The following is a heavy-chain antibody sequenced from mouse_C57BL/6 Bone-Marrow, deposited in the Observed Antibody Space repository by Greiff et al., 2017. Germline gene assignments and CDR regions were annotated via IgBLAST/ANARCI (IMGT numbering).Heavy chain of an antibody. Sequence: QVQLQQSGPELVKPGASVKISCKASGYAFSSSWMNWVKQRPGKGLEWIGRIYPGDGDTNYNGKFKGKATLTADKSSSTAYMQLSSLTSEDSAVYFCARLDYDYGGYFDVWGTGTTVTVSS. V-gene: IGHV1-82*01. CDR3: ARLDYDYGGYFDV. CDR2: IYPGDGDT. J-gene: IGHJ1*03. CDR1: GYAFSSSW. D-gene: IGHD2-4*01.